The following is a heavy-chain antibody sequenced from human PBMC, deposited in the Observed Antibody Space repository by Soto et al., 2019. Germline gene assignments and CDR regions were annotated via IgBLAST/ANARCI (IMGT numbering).Heavy chain of an antibody. CDR3: ARVTFYYGSGSFYGLDV. Sequence: GGSLRLSCAASGFTFSSYTIHWVRQAPGKGLEWVAVISYDGSNKYCADSVKGRFTISRDNSKNTLYLQIDSLRGEDTAVYYCARVTFYYGSGSFYGLDVWGQGTTVTVSS. J-gene: IGHJ6*02. V-gene: IGHV3-30-3*01. D-gene: IGHD3-10*01. CDR2: ISYDGSNK. CDR1: GFTFSSYT.